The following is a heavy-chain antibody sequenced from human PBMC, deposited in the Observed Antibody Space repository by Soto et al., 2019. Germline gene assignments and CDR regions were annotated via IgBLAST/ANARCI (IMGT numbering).Heavy chain of an antibody. Sequence: PSETLSLTCAVSGGSISSSNWWSWVRQPPGKGLEWIGEIYYSGSTNYNSSLKSRVTISVDKSKNQFSLQLRSVTAADTAVYYCARVGEMATLYEPHFDYWGQGTLVTVSS. V-gene: IGHV4-4*02. CDR3: ARVGEMATLYEPHFDY. CDR1: GGSISSSNW. J-gene: IGHJ4*02. CDR2: IYYSGST. D-gene: IGHD5-12*01.